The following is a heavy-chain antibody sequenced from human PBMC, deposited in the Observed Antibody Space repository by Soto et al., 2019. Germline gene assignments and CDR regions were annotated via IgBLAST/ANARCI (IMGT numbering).Heavy chain of an antibody. CDR3: ASLFSPSGRYSGCYYYYGMDV. D-gene: IGHD1-26*01. J-gene: IGHJ6*02. V-gene: IGHV3-21*01. CDR1: GFTFSSYS. CDR2: ISSSSSYI. Sequence: EVQLVESGGGLVKPGGSLRLSCAASGFTFSSYSMNWVRQAPGKGLEWVSSISSSSSYIYYADSVKGRFTISRDNAKNSLYLQMNSMRAEDTAVYYCASLFSPSGRYSGCYYYYGMDVWGQGTTVTVSS.